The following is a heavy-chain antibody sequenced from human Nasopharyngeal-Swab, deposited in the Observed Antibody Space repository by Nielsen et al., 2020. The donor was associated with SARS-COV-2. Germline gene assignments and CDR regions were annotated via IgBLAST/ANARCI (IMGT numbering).Heavy chain of an antibody. Sequence: ASVKVSCKASGYTFTSYYMHWVRQAPGQGLEWMGIINPSGGSTSYAQKFQGRVTMTRETSTSTVYMELSSLRSEDTAVYYCARDFAEGNYDFWSGYSHYYYYYMDVWGKGTTVTVSS. V-gene: IGHV1-46*01. CDR1: GYTFTSYY. J-gene: IGHJ6*03. D-gene: IGHD3-3*01. CDR3: ARDFAEGNYDFWSGYSHYYYYYMDV. CDR2: INPSGGST.